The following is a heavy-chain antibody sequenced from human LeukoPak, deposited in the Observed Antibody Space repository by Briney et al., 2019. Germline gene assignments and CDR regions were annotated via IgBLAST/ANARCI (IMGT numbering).Heavy chain of an antibody. Sequence: GGSLRLSCAASGFTFSSYAMHWVRQAPGKGLEWVAVISYDGSNKYYADSVKGRFTISRDNSKNTLYLQMNSLRAEDTAVYYCARDRVWSAAGTDYWGQGTLVTVSS. V-gene: IGHV3-30-3*01. CDR2: ISYDGSNK. CDR3: ARDRVWSAAGTDY. CDR1: GFTFSSYA. D-gene: IGHD6-13*01. J-gene: IGHJ4*02.